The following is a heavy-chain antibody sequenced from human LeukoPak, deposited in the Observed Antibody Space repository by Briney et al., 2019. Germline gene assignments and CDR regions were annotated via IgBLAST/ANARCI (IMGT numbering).Heavy chain of an antibody. Sequence: GGSLRLSCAASGFTFSSYAMNWVRQAPGKGLEWVSFSGSGGDTYYADPVKGRFTISRDNSKNTLYLQMNSLRAEDTAVYYCAKARGATYGTYYFDYWGQGTLVTASS. J-gene: IGHJ4*02. V-gene: IGHV3-23*01. CDR1: GFTFSSYA. CDR2: SGSGGDT. D-gene: IGHD4/OR15-4a*01. CDR3: AKARGATYGTYYFDY.